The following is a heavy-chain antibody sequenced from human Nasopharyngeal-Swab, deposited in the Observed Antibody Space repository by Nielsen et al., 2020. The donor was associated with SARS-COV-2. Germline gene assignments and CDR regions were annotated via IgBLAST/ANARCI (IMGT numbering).Heavy chain of an antibody. Sequence: GGSLRLSCAASGLTFSKACMNWVRQAPGRGLEWVGRIKSRSDGGTTYYAAPVKGRFTISRDDSENTVYLQMNSLQTDDTAVYYCSTGGYTSGLDYWGRGTLVTVSS. D-gene: IGHD5-18*01. J-gene: IGHJ4*02. CDR2: IKSRSDGGTT. CDR3: STGGYTSGLDY. V-gene: IGHV3-15*01. CDR1: GLTFSKAC.